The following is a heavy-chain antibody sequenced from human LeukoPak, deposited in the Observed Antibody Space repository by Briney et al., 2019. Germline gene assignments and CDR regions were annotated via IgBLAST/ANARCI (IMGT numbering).Heavy chain of an antibody. J-gene: IGHJ2*01. Sequence: SQTLSLTCAISGDSVSGNTAAWSWIRQSPSRGLEWLGSTYYRSKWYNDYAVSVKSRITINPNTSKNQFSLQLNSVTPEDTAVYYCAREEYTNWYFDLWGRGTRVTVSS. CDR3: AREEYTNWYFDL. V-gene: IGHV6-1*01. CDR1: GDSVSGNTAA. CDR2: TYYRSKWYN. D-gene: IGHD2/OR15-2a*01.